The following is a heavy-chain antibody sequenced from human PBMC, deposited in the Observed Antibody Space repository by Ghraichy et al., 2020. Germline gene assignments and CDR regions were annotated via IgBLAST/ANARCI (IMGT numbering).Heavy chain of an antibody. CDR2: ITSSGSTV. CDR3: ARDSYGSGRLPFDS. V-gene: IGHV3-48*01. CDR1: GFTFSTYN. Sequence: GGSLSLSCAASGFTFSTYNMNWVRQAPGKGLEWVSYITSSGSTVYYADSVKGRFTISRDNAKNSLSLQMNNLRAEDTAVFYCARDSYGSGRLPFDSWGQGTLVTVSS. D-gene: IGHD3-10*01. J-gene: IGHJ4*02.